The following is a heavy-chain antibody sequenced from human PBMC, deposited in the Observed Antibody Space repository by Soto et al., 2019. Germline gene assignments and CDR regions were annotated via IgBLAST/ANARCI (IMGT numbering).Heavy chain of an antibody. D-gene: IGHD3-10*01. J-gene: IGHJ4*02. CDR3: ARDAYYYGSGSYYNVMS. Sequence: GGSLRLSCAASGFTFSSYAMHWVRQAPGKGLEWVAVISYDGSNKYYADSVKGRFTISRDNSKNTLYLQMNSLRAEDTAVYYCARDAYYYGSGSYYNVMSWGQGTLVTVSS. CDR2: ISYDGSNK. V-gene: IGHV3-30-3*01. CDR1: GFTFSSYA.